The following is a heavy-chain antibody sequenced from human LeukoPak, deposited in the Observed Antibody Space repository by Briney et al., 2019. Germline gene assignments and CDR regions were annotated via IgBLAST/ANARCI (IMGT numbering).Heavy chain of an antibody. D-gene: IGHD3-9*01. CDR1: GYTFTSYD. CDR2: ISAYNGNT. CDR3: ARSLLRYFDWSPFDP. J-gene: IGHJ5*02. Sequence: GASVKVSCKASGYTFTSYDINWVRQATGQGLEWMGWISAYNGNTNYAQKLQGRVTMTTDTSTSTAYMELRSLRSDDTAVYYCARSLLRYFDWSPFDPWGQGTLVTVSS. V-gene: IGHV1-18*01.